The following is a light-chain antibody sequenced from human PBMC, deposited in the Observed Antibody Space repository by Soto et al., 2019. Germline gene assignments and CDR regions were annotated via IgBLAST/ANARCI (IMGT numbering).Light chain of an antibody. CDR3: NQYGSSPPYT. V-gene: IGKV3-20*01. CDR1: QSISSSY. CDR2: GAS. J-gene: IGKJ2*01. Sequence: EIVLTQSPGTLALSPGEIATLSCRASQSISSSYLAWYQQKPGQAPRLLIYGASSRATGIPDKFSGSWSGTDFTLTVSRLEPEDFAVYFCNQYGSSPPYTFGQGTKVEIK.